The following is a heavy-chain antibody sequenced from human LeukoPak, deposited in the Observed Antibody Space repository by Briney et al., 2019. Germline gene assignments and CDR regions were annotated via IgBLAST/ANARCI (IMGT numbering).Heavy chain of an antibody. J-gene: IGHJ6*04. CDR1: GFTVSSNY. Sequence: GGSLRLSCAASGFTVSSNYMSWVRQAPGKVLEWVSYISSSGSTIYYADSVKGRFTISRDNAKNSLYLQMNSLRAEDTAVYYCAELGITMIGGVWGKGTTVTISS. CDR2: ISSSGSTI. CDR3: AELGITMIGGV. V-gene: IGHV3-11*04. D-gene: IGHD3-10*02.